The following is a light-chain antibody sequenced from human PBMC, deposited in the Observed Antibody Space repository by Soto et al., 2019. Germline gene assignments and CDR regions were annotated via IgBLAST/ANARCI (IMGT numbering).Light chain of an antibody. CDR3: QQYGSSPRIT. CDR2: GAS. CDR1: QSISSNS. V-gene: IGKV3-20*01. Sequence: EMVLTQSPGTLSLSQGARATLSCRASQSISSNSLAWYQQKPGQAPRLVIYGASSRANGIPDRFSGSGSGTHLTLTISRLEPEDFALYDCQQYGSSPRITFGQGTRLEIK. J-gene: IGKJ5*01.